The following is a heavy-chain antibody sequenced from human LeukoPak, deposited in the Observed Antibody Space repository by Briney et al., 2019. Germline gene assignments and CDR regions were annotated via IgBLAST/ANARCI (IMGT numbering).Heavy chain of an antibody. V-gene: IGHV4-59*12. CDR1: GGSISGYF. CDR2: IYYTGST. J-gene: IGHJ3*02. D-gene: IGHD2/OR15-2a*01. CDR3: AREWTTWGAFDI. Sequence: PSETLSLTCTVSGGSISGYFWSWIRQPPGKGLEWIGSIYYTGSTFYNPSLKSRVTISVDTSKNQFSMKLSSVTAADAAVYFCAREWTTWGAFDIWGQGTMVTVSS.